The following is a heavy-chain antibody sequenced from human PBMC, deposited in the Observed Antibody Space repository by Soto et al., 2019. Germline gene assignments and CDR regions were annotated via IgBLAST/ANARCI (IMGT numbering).Heavy chain of an antibody. CDR1: GVTFSSYG. J-gene: IGHJ6*02. V-gene: IGHV3-30*02. CDR2: IRYDGSNK. Sequence: PXGSLRLSCVTSGVTFSSYGMHWVRQAPGKGLEWLAIIRYDGSNKYYGDPVKGRFTISRDNSNNTLYLEMNNLRAEDTAVYYCARDRTFYGSGSKGMDSWGQGTTVTVSS. D-gene: IGHD3-10*01. CDR3: ARDRTFYGSGSKGMDS.